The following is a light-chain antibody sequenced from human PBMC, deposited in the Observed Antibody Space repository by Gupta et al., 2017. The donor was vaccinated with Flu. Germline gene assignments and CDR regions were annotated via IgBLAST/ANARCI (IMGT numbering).Light chain of an antibody. CDR3: QQYCSSSYT. J-gene: IGKJ2*01. Sequence: GTLSLSPGERATVSCRASQSVRSSYLAWYQQKPGQAPRVLIYGASSRATGIPDRFSGSGSGTHFTLTISRLEPEDFAVYYCQQYCSSSYTFGQGTKLEIK. CDR1: QSVRSSY. CDR2: GAS. V-gene: IGKV3-20*01.